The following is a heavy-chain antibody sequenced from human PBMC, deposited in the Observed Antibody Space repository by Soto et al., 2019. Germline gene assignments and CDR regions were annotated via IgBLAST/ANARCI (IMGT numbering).Heavy chain of an antibody. CDR3: ARALQGYDSSGYSYGMDV. V-gene: IGHV1-46*01. CDR2: INPSGGST. D-gene: IGHD3-22*01. J-gene: IGHJ6*02. CDR1: GYTFTSYY. Sequence: ASVKVSCKASGYTFTSYYMHWVRQAPGQGLEWMGIINPSGGSTSYAQKFQGRVTMTRDTSTSTVYMELSSLRSEDTAVYYCARALQGYDSSGYSYGMDVWGQGATVTVSS.